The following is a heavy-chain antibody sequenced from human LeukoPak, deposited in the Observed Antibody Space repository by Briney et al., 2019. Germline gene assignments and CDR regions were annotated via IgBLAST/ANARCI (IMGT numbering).Heavy chain of an antibody. CDR3: ARTANRAFDI. D-gene: IGHD2-21*02. J-gene: IGHJ3*02. V-gene: IGHV3-7*01. Sequence: GGSLRLSCAASGFTFSDYWMSWVRQASGKGLEWVANIKHTGTEKYYVDSVKGRFTFSRDNAKNSLYLQMNSLRAEDTAVYYCARTANRAFDIWGQGTMVTVSS. CDR1: GFTFSDYW. CDR2: IKHTGTEK.